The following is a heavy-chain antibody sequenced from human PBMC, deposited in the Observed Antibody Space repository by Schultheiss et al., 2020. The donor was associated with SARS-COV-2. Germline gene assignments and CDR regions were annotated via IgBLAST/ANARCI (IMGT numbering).Heavy chain of an antibody. CDR2: ISGSGGST. V-gene: IGHV3-23*01. Sequence: GGSLRLSCAASGFTFSSYWMHWVRQAPGKGLVWVSAISGSGGSTYYADSVKGRFTISRDNSKNTLYLQMNSLRAEDTAVYYCARYISGYSDYWGQGTLVTVSS. J-gene: IGHJ4*02. CDR1: GFTFSSYW. CDR3: ARYISGYSDY. D-gene: IGHD2-15*01.